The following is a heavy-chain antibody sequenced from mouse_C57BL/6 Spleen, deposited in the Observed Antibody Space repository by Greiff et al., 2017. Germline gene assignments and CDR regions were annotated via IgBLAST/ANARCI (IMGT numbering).Heavy chain of an antibody. CDR1: GFTFSSYA. CDR2: ISDGGSYT. Sequence: EVQLVESGGGLVKPGGSLKLSCAASGFTFSSYAMSWVRQTPEKRLEWVATISDGGSYTYYPDNVKGRFTISRDNAKNNLYLQMSHLKSEDTAMYYCARVSYGNYYFDYWGQGTTLTVSS. D-gene: IGHD2-1*01. V-gene: IGHV5-4*01. J-gene: IGHJ2*01. CDR3: ARVSYGNYYFDY.